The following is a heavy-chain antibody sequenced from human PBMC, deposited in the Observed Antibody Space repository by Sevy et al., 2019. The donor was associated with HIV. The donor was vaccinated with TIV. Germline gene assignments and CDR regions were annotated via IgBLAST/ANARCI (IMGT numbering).Heavy chain of an antibody. Sequence: GGSPRLSCAASGFTFSSYSMNWVRQAPGKGLEWVSSISSSSSYIYYADSVKGRFTISRDNAKNSLYLQMNSLRAEDTAGYYCARDSGYGGYDSEAPGGVMDVWGQGTTVTVSS. CDR2: ISSSSSYI. V-gene: IGHV3-21*01. D-gene: IGHD5-12*01. CDR3: ARDSGYGGYDSEAPGGVMDV. CDR1: GFTFSSYS. J-gene: IGHJ6*02.